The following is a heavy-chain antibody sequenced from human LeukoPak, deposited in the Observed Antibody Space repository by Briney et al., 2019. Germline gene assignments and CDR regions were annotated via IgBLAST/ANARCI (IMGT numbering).Heavy chain of an antibody. V-gene: IGHV4-34*01. D-gene: IGHD3-10*01. CDR1: GGSLSDYY. Sequence: SETLSLTCAVNGGSLSDYYWSWIRQPPGKGLEWIGETNHSGSTNYNPSLKSRVTISVDTSKNQFSLKLSSVTAADTAVYYCASGGSGSPKFDYWGQGTLVTVSS. CDR3: ASGGSGSPKFDY. CDR2: TNHSGST. J-gene: IGHJ4*02.